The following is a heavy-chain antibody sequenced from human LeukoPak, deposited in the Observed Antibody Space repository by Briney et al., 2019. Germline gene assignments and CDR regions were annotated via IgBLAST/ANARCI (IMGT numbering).Heavy chain of an antibody. V-gene: IGHV3-23*01. J-gene: IGHJ4*02. D-gene: IGHD3-10*01. CDR1: GFTFSNYA. CDR2: ISGSGGST. Sequence: GGSLRLSCAASGFTFSNYAMSWVRLAPGKGLEWVSAISGSGGSTYYADSVKGRFTISRDNSKNTLYLQMNSLRAQDTAVYYCAKAPSGSIDYWGQGTLVTVSS. CDR3: AKAPSGSIDY.